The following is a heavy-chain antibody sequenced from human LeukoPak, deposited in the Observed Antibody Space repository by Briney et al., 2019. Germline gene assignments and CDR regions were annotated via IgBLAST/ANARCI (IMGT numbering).Heavy chain of an antibody. CDR2: IIPIFGTA. J-gene: IGHJ4*02. Sequence: ASVKVSCKASGGTFISYAISWVRQAPGQGLEWMGGIIPIFGTANYAQKFQGRVTITADESTSTAYMELSSLRSEDTAVYYCASSESGDYDFWSGYYIRFDYWGQGTLVTVSS. CDR3: ASSESGDYDFWSGYYIRFDY. D-gene: IGHD3-3*01. V-gene: IGHV1-69*13. CDR1: GGTFISYA.